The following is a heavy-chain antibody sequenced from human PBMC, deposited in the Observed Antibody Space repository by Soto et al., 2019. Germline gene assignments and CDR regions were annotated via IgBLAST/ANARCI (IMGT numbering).Heavy chain of an antibody. J-gene: IGHJ6*02. CDR3: ARDGSHIVAILYYYGMDV. V-gene: IGHV1-2*02. CDR1: GYTFTGYY. Sequence: QVQLVQSGAEVKKPGASVKVSCKASGYTFTGYYMHWVRQAPGQGLEWMGWINPNSGGTNYAQKFEGRVTMTRDTSISTAYMELSRLRSDDTAVYYCARDGSHIVAILYYYGMDVWGQGTTVTVSS. D-gene: IGHD5-12*01. CDR2: INPNSGGT.